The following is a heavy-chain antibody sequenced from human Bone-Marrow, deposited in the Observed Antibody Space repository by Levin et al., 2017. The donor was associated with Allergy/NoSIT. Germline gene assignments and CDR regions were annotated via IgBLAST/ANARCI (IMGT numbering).Heavy chain of an antibody. CDR3: AREGTPQSWDY. D-gene: IGHD1-14*01. V-gene: IGHV4-59*11. Sequence: ASETLSLTCTVSGASISSHYWSWIRQPPGKGLEWIGSIYYSGSPNYNPSLKSRVTMSVDTSKNQFSLKLSSVTAADTAVYYCAREGTPQSWDYWGQGTLVAVSS. CDR1: GASISSHY. CDR2: IYYSGSP. J-gene: IGHJ4*02.